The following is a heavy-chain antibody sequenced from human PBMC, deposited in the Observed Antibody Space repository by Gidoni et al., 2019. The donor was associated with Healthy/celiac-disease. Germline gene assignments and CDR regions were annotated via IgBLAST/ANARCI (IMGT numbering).Heavy chain of an antibody. CDR3: ARPHYDIMGSYYYYGMDV. Sequence: EVQLVESGGGMVKPGGSLRLSCAASGFTFSSYSMHWVRQPPGKGLEWVSSISSSSSYISYADSVKGRFTISRDNAKNSLYLQMNSLRAEDTAVYYCARPHYDIMGSYYYYGMDVWGQGTTVTVSS. J-gene: IGHJ6*02. CDR2: ISSSSSYI. V-gene: IGHV3-21*01. D-gene: IGHD3-9*01. CDR1: GFTFSSYS.